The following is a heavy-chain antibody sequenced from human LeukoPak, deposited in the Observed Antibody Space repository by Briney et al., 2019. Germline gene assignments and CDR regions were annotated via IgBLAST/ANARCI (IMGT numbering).Heavy chain of an antibody. CDR2: IYYSGST. Sequence: PSETLSLTCTVSGGSISSGGYYWSWIRQHPGKGLEWIGYIYYSGSTYYNPSLKSRVTISVDTSKNQFSLKLSSVTAADTAVYYCARDHDLPLGGMDVWGQGTTVTVSS. D-gene: IGHD1-1*01. CDR1: GGSISSGGYY. J-gene: IGHJ6*02. CDR3: ARDHDLPLGGMDV. V-gene: IGHV4-30-4*08.